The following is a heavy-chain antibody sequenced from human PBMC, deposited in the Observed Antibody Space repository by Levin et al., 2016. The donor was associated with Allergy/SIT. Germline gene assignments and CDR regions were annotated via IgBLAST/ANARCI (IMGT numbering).Heavy chain of an antibody. CDR3: NVVVAASTDY. J-gene: IGHJ4*02. V-gene: IGHV7-4-1*02. Sequence: WVRQAPGQGLEWMGWINTNTGNPTYAQGFTGRFVFSLDTSVSTAYLQISSLKAEDTAVYYCNVVVAASTDYWGQGTLVTVSS. D-gene: IGHD2-15*01. CDR2: INTNTGNP.